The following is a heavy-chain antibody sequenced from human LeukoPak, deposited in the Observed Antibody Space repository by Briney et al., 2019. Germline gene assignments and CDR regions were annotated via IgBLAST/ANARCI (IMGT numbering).Heavy chain of an antibody. Sequence: TLSLTCAVSGGSISSGGYSWSWIRQPPGKGLEWIGYIYHSGSTYYNPSLKSRVTISVDRSKNQFSLKLSSVTAADTAVYYCARSDCSSTSCYGGPSNWFDPWGQGTLVTVSS. CDR1: GGSISSGGYS. CDR2: IYHSGST. J-gene: IGHJ5*02. V-gene: IGHV4-30-2*01. CDR3: ARSDCSSTSCYGGPSNWFDP. D-gene: IGHD2-2*01.